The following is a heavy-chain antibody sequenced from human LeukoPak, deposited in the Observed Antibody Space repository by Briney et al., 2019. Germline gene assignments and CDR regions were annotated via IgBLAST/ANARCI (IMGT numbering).Heavy chain of an antibody. Sequence: GGSLRLSCAASGFTFSSYSMNWVRQAPGKGLEWVSSISSSSSYIYYADSVKGRFTISRDNAKNSLYLQMNSLRAEDTAVYYCASTWGLYSSSWSGEWGQGALVTVSS. D-gene: IGHD6-13*01. CDR2: ISSSSSYI. CDR3: ASTWGLYSSSWSGE. V-gene: IGHV3-21*01. CDR1: GFTFSSYS. J-gene: IGHJ4*02.